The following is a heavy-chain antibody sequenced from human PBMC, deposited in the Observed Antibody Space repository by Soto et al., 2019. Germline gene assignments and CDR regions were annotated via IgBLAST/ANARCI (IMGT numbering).Heavy chain of an antibody. CDR3: ARGGYCGGDCYSDTFDY. V-gene: IGHV4-4*02. Sequence: SETLSLTCAVSSGSISSSNWWSWVRQPPGKGLEWIGEIYHSGSTNYNPSLKSRVTISVDKSKNQFSLKLSSVTAADTAVYYCARGGYCGGDCYSDTFDYWGQGTLVTVSS. J-gene: IGHJ4*02. CDR1: SGSISSSNW. D-gene: IGHD2-21*01. CDR2: IYHSGST.